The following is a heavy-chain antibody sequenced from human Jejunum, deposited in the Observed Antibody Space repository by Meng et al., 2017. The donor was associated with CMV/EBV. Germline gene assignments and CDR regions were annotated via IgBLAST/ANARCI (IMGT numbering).Heavy chain of an antibody. J-gene: IGHJ6*02. V-gene: IGHV4-39*07. CDR2: IYYTGRA. D-gene: IGHD4-11*01. CDR1: SSSSHY. Sequence: SSSSHYWGWIRPPPGKGLEWIGSIYYTGRAYYNPSLKSRVTISVDTSKNQFSLRVNSVTAADTAVYYCARGLTGPEYYYNAMDVWGQGTTVTVSS. CDR3: ARGLTGPEYYYNAMDV.